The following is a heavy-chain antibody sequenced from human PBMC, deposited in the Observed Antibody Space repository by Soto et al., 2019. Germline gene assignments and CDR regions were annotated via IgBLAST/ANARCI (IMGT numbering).Heavy chain of an antibody. J-gene: IGHJ1*01. CDR1: GFSLSTSGVG. CDR2: IYWDDDK. CDR3: AHRSHYDVGSCYYAAGEYSQH. D-gene: IGHD3-22*01. Sequence: QITLKESGPTLVKPTQTLTLTCTFSGFSLSTSGVGVGWIRQPPGKALQWLALIYWDDDKRYSPSLKSWLTFTEDSPKTQVALRMTNSDPGDTATYYCAHRSHYDVGSCYYAAGEYSQHWGEGALVTVSS. V-gene: IGHV2-5*02.